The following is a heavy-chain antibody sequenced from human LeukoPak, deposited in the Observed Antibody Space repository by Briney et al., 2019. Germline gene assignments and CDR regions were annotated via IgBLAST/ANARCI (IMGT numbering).Heavy chain of an antibody. D-gene: IGHD3-10*01. V-gene: IGHV3-23*01. CDR3: AGRSGRAPIYFDY. CDR1: GFTLSSYG. Sequence: GGSLRLSCAVSGFTLSSYGMSWVRQAPGRGLEWVSGVSGSGGTTSYADSVKGRFTISRDNSKNTLYLQMNSLRADDTAIYYCAGRSGRAPIYFDYWGQGTLVTVSS. J-gene: IGHJ4*02. CDR2: VSGSGGTT.